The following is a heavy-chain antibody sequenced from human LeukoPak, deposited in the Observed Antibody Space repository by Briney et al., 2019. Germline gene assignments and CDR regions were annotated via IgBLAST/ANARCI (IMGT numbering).Heavy chain of an antibody. D-gene: IGHD3-3*01. Sequence: SETLSLTRTVSDGSITSNYWSWIRQPPGKGLEWIAYIYYSGSTNYNPSLKSRVTISVDTSKNQFSLKLSSVTAADTAVYYCARVPGSIFGPGYMDVWGKGTTVTVS. CDR3: ARVPGSIFGPGYMDV. J-gene: IGHJ6*03. CDR2: IYYSGST. CDR1: DGSITSNY. V-gene: IGHV4-59*01.